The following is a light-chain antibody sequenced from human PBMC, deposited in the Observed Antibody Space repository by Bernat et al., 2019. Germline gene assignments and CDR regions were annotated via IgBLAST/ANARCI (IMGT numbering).Light chain of an antibody. CDR1: SSNIGRNY. J-gene: IGLJ2*01. V-gene: IGLV1-47*01. CDR3: ATWDDSLSVA. CDR2: RNN. Sequence: QSVLTQPPLASGAPGQRVIISCSGSSSNIGRNYVYWYQQLPGTAPKLVIYRNNQRPSGAPDRISATKSGTSASLAISGLRFEDEAIYYCATWDDSLSVAFGGGTKVTVL.